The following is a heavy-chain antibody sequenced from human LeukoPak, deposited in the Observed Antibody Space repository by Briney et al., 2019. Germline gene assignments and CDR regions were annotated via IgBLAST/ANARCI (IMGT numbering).Heavy chain of an antibody. J-gene: IGHJ3*02. CDR2: IKSKNDGGTI. Sequence: GGSLRHSRAAPGFTSSHARMNWVRQAPGKGLEWVGRIKSKNDGGTIDYAAPVKGRFTISRDDSESTLHLQMNSLKTEDTAIYYYTTCGYEGCGSFYMWGQGTMVTVSS. V-gene: IGHV3-15*01. CDR1: GFTSSHAR. CDR3: TTCGYEGCGSFYM. D-gene: IGHD5-18*01.